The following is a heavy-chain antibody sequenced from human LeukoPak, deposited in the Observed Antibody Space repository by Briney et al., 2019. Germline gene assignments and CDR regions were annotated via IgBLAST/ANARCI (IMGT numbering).Heavy chain of an antibody. CDR3: ARARPPRIEMATIPYYFDY. V-gene: IGHV4-34*01. J-gene: IGHJ4*02. Sequence: SETLSLTCAVYGGFFSGYYWTWIRQTPGKGLEWIGEINHSGNTNYNPSLKSRVTISVDTSKNQFSLRLSSVTAADTAVYYCARARPPRIEMATIPYYFDYWGQGTLVTVSS. D-gene: IGHD5-24*01. CDR1: GGFFSGYY. CDR2: INHSGNT.